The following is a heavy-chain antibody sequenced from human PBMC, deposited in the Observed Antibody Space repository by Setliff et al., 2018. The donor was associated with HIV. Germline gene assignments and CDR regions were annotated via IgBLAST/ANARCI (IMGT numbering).Heavy chain of an antibody. V-gene: IGHV5-51*01. J-gene: IGHJ3*01. Sequence: GESLKISCKAVDFTFTTYWIGWVRQMPGEGLEWMGIIYPDDSNIRYNPSFQSQVTISADKSITTAYLEIHNLKASDTATYYCARRDGRSMNAFQIWGPGTMVTVSS. CDR2: IYPDDSNI. D-gene: IGHD6-13*01. CDR1: DFTFTTYW. CDR3: ARRDGRSMNAFQI.